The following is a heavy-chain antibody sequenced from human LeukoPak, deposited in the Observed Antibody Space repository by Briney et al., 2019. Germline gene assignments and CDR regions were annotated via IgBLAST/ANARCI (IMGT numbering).Heavy chain of an antibody. CDR1: GGSISSSSYY. CDR3: AREEASVGDF. V-gene: IGHV4-39*01. Sequence: SETLSLTCTVSGGSISSSSYYWGWIRQPPGKGLEWIGSIHYSGSTFYSPSLKSRVTISVDTSKNQFSLILTSVTASDTAVYYCAREEASVGDFWGQGILVTVSS. CDR2: IHYSGST. D-gene: IGHD2-21*01. J-gene: IGHJ4*02.